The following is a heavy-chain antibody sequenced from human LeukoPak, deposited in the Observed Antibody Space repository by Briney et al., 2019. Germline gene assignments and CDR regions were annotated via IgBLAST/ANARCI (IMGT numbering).Heavy chain of an antibody. D-gene: IGHD5-24*01. CDR2: IYRGGST. CDR1: GFTVSSNY. CDR3: ARDGDGYNPRSDY. J-gene: IGHJ4*02. Sequence: GGSLRLSCAASGFTVSSNYMSWVRQAPGKGLEWVSVIYRGGSTYYADSVKGRFTISRDNSKNTLYLQMNSLRAEDTAVYYCARDGDGYNPRSDYGDQGTLVTVSS. V-gene: IGHV3-66*02.